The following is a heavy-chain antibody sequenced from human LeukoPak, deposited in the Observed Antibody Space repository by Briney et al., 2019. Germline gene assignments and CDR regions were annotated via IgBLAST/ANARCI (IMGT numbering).Heavy chain of an antibody. CDR3: ARSIAVGGTARFDY. D-gene: IGHD6-19*01. J-gene: IGHJ4*02. CDR2: ISSSGSTT. CDR1: GFTFRSYE. V-gene: IGHV3-48*03. Sequence: GGSLRLSCAASGFTFRSYEMNWVRQAPGKGLEWVSYISSSGSTTYYADSVKGRFTISRDNAKNSLYLQMNSLRVEDTAVYYCARSIAVGGTARFDYWGQGTLVIVSS.